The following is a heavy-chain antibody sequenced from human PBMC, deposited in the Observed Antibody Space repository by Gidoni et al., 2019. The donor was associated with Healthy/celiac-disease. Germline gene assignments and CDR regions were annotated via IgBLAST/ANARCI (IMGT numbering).Heavy chain of an antibody. D-gene: IGHD5-18*01. CDR3: TRDRRGYSRRFDY. J-gene: IGHJ4*02. V-gene: IGHV3-49*05. CDR1: GFTFGAYA. CDR2: IRSKAYGGTT. Sequence: EVQLVESGGGLVKPGRSLRLSCTASGFTFGAYAMSWFRQAPGKGLEWVGFIRSKAYGGTTEYAASVKGRFTISRDDSKSIAYLQMNSLKTEDTAVYYCTRDRRGYSRRFDYWGQGTLVTVSS.